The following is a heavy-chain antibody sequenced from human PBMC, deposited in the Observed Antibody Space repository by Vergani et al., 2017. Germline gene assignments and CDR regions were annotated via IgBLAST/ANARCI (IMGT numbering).Heavy chain of an antibody. CDR3: AIIVVVPAAMSNAFYI. J-gene: IGHJ3*02. Sequence: EVQLVQSGAEVKKPGESLKISCKGSGYSFTSYWIGWVRQMPGKGLEWMGIIYPGDSDTRYSPSFQGQVTIAADKSISTAYLQWSSLKASDTAMYYCAIIVVVPAAMSNAFYIWGQGTMVTVSS. CDR1: GYSFTSYW. V-gene: IGHV5-51*01. D-gene: IGHD2-2*01. CDR2: IYPGDSDT.